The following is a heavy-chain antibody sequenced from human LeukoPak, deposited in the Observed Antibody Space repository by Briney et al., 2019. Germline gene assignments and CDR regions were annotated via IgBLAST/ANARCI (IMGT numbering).Heavy chain of an antibody. CDR3: AKFPFGPRGAFGI. V-gene: IGHV3-23*01. D-gene: IGHD3-16*01. Sequence: GGSLRLSCAASGSTFSSYAMSWVRQAPGKGLEWVSAISGSGGSTYYADSVKGRFTISRDNSKNTLYLQMNSLRAEDTAVYYCAKFPFGPRGAFGIWGQGTMVTVSS. J-gene: IGHJ3*02. CDR2: ISGSGGST. CDR1: GSTFSSYA.